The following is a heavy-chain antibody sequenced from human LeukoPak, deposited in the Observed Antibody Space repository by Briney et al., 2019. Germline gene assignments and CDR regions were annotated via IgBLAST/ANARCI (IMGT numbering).Heavy chain of an antibody. J-gene: IGHJ4*02. CDR3: ARGVGATTSELDY. V-gene: IGHV4-61*02. CDR2: IFTSGST. Sequence: PSETLSLTCTVSGGSISSGSYYWSWIRQPAGKGLEWIGRIFTSGSTKYNPSLKSRVTISVDTSKNQFSLKLSSVTAADTAVYYCARGVGATTSELDYWGQGTLVTVSS. D-gene: IGHD1-26*01. CDR1: GGSISSGSYY.